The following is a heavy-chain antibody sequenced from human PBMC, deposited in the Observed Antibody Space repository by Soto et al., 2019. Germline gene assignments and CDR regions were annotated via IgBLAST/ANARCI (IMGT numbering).Heavy chain of an antibody. V-gene: IGHV1-18*01. Sequence: SVKVPCKASGCTFTSYGINWVRQAPVQGLEWMGWISAYNGNTNYAQKLQGRVNMTTDTSTSTAYMELRSLRSDDTAVYYCAREVAYDFWSGYYLALERHYFDYWG. J-gene: IGHJ4*01. CDR1: GCTFTSYG. CDR3: AREVAYDFWSGYYLALERHYFDY. D-gene: IGHD3-3*01. CDR2: ISAYNGNT.